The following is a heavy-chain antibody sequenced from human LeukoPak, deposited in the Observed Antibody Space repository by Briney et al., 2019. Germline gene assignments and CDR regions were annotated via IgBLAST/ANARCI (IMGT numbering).Heavy chain of an antibody. CDR3: AKDLSGAMATDYYYYYGMDV. V-gene: IGHV3-30*18. D-gene: IGHD5-18*01. CDR1: GFTFSSYG. CDR2: ISYDGSNK. J-gene: IGHJ6*04. Sequence: PGRSLRLSCAASGFTFSSYGMHWVRQAPGKGLEWVAVISYDGSNKCYADSVKGRFTISRDNSKNTLYLQMNSLRAEDTAVYYCAKDLSGAMATDYYYYYGMDVWGKGTTVTVSS.